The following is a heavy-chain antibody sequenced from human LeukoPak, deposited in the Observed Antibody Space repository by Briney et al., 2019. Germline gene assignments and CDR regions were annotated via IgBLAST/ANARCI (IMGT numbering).Heavy chain of an antibody. CDR1: GGSISSSYW. Sequence: SGTLSLTCAASGGSISSSYWWSWVRQPPGKGLEWIGEVYHSGSTNYSPSLKSRVTLSVDKSKNQFSLRLSSVTAADTAVYYCAGAYCGGDCYSGRTFDIWGQGTMVTVSS. V-gene: IGHV4-4*02. CDR2: VYHSGST. CDR3: AGAYCGGDCYSGRTFDI. D-gene: IGHD2-21*02. J-gene: IGHJ3*02.